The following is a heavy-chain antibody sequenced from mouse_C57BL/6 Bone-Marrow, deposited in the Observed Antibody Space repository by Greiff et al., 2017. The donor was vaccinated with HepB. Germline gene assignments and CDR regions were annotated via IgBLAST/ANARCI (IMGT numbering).Heavy chain of an antibody. V-gene: IGHV5-17*01. CDR2: ISSGSSTI. Sequence: DVKLQESGGGLVKPGGSLKLSCAASGFTFSDYGMHWVRQAPEKGLEWVAYISSGSSTIYYADTVKGRFTISRDNAKNTLFLQMTSLRSEDTAMYYCARHDYGSIYFDYWGQGTTLTVSS. D-gene: IGHD1-1*01. CDR3: ARHDYGSIYFDY. J-gene: IGHJ2*01. CDR1: GFTFSDYG.